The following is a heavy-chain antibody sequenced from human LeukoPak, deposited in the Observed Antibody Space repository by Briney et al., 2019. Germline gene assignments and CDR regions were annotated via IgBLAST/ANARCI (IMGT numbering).Heavy chain of an antibody. CDR3: ARGLGATVRLDY. CDR2: ISYDGSNK. D-gene: IGHD1-26*01. Sequence: RSLRLSCAASGFTFSSYAMHWVRQAPGKGLEWVAVISYDGSNKYYADSVKGRFTISRDNSKNTLYLQMNSLRAEDTAVYYCARGLGATVRLDYWGQGTLVTVSS. V-gene: IGHV3-30-3*01. J-gene: IGHJ4*02. CDR1: GFTFSSYA.